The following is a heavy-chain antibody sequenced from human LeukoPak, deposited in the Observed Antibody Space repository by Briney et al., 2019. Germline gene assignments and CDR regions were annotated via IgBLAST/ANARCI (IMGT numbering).Heavy chain of an antibody. CDR3: ATYTNWVAGDV. V-gene: IGHV3-7*01. CDR2: IKEDGGDE. D-gene: IGHD1-1*01. Sequence: GGSLRLSCAASGFTFNKSWMSWVRQAPGRGLEWVAAIKEDGGDEDYADSVKGRFTISRDKARNTLYLQMNSLRAEDMAVYYCATYTNWVAGDVWGQGTTVSVSS. J-gene: IGHJ6*02. CDR1: GFTFNKSW.